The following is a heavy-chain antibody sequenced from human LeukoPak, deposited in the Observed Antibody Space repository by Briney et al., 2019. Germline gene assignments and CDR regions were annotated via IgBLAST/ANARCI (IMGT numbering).Heavy chain of an antibody. J-gene: IGHJ4*02. V-gene: IGHV3-48*03. Sequence: GGSLRLSCAASGFTFSSYEMNWVRQAPGKGLEWVSYISSSGSTIYYADSVKGRFTISRDNAKNSLYLQMNSLRAEDTAVYYCTRDSGYHYDSSASENFDYWGQGTLVTVSS. CDR3: TRDSGYHYDSSASENFDY. CDR2: ISSSGSTI. CDR1: GFTFSSYE. D-gene: IGHD3-22*01.